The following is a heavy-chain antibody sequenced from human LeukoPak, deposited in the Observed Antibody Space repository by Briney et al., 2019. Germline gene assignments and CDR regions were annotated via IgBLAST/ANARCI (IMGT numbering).Heavy chain of an antibody. CDR1: GFTFSSYG. CDR2: IRYDGSNK. Sequence: PGGSLRLSCAASGFTFSSYGMHWVRQAPGKGLEWVAFIRYDGSNKYYADSVKGRFTISRDNSKNTLYLQMNSLRAEDTAVYYCAKDFPKTGFLEWLNDAFDIWGQGTMVTVSS. D-gene: IGHD3-3*01. CDR3: AKDFPKTGFLEWLNDAFDI. V-gene: IGHV3-30*02. J-gene: IGHJ3*02.